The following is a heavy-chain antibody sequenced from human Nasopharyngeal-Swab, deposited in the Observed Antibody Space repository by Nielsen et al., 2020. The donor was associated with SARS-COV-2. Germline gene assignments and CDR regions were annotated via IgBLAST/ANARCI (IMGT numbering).Heavy chain of an antibody. D-gene: IGHD5-24*01. CDR2: ISYDGSNK. V-gene: IGHV3-30*18. CDR3: AKDKDGAFDI. J-gene: IGHJ3*02. CDR1: GFTFSSYG. Sequence: GESLKISCAASGFTFSSYGMHWVRQAPGKGLEWAAVISYDGSNKYYADSVKGRFTISRDNSKNTLYLQMNSLRAEDTAVYYCAKDKDGAFDIWGQGTMVTVSS.